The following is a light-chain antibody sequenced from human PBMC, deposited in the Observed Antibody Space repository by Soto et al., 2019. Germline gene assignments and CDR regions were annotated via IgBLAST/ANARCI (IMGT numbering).Light chain of an antibody. CDR1: QGVRGNY. Sequence: EIVLTQPPGTLSLSPGERATLSCRAGQGVRGNYLAWYQQKPGQAPRLLIYGASNRATGVPDRFSGSGSGTDFTLTISRLEPEDFAVYYCQHYGSSAWTFGQGTKVDIK. V-gene: IGKV3-20*01. J-gene: IGKJ1*01. CDR3: QHYGSSAWT. CDR2: GAS.